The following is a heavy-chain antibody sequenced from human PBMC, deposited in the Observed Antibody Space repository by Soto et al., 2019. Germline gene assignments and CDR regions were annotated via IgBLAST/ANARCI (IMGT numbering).Heavy chain of an antibody. CDR1: GFTFSSYG. CDR3: ARVGDSCSSSDY. CDR2: IWYDGSNK. Sequence: QVQLVESGGGVVQPGRSLRLSCAASGFTFSSYGMHWVRQAPGKGLEWVAVIWYDGSNKYYADSVKGRFTISRDNSKNTLYLQMNSLRAEDTAVYYCARVGDSCSSSDYWGQGTLVTVSS. J-gene: IGHJ4*02. V-gene: IGHV3-33*01. D-gene: IGHD6-6*01.